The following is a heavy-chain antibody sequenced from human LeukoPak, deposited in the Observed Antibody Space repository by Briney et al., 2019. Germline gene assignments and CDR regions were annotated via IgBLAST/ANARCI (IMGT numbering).Heavy chain of an antibody. J-gene: IGHJ6*03. D-gene: IGHD3-9*01. CDR3: AKVGYDILTAYVDYYYYYYMDV. CDR1: GFTFSSYN. V-gene: IGHV3-21*04. Sequence: RPGGSLRLSCAASGFTFSSYNMNWVRQAPGKGLEWVSSITSSSSYIYYADSVKGRFTISRDNAKNSLYLQMDSLRVEDTAVYYCAKVGYDILTAYVDYYYYYYMDVWGKGTTVTISS. CDR2: ITSSSSYI.